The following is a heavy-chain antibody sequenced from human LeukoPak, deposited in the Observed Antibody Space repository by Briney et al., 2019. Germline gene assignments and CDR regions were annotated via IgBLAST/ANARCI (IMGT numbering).Heavy chain of an antibody. D-gene: IGHD3-10*01. Sequence: GSLRLSCAVSGFTYSSYAMSWVRQAPGKGLEWIGEINHSGSTNYNPSLKSRVTISVDTSKNQFSLKLSSVTAADTAVYYCVAFRGSGSYYNRRDDYWGQGTLVTVSS. CDR3: VAFRGSGSYYNRRDDY. V-gene: IGHV4-34*08. CDR1: GFTYSSYA. J-gene: IGHJ4*02. CDR2: INHSGST.